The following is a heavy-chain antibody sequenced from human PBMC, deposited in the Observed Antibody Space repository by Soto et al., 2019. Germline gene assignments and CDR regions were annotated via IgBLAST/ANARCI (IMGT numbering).Heavy chain of an antibody. V-gene: IGHV1-69*06. CDR1: GGSFSSDA. CDR2: IIPMFDTT. D-gene: IGHD2-21*02. CDR3: AREVVTETTLGYFDF. Sequence: QVHLVQSGPEVREPGSSVKVSCKASGGSFSSDAITWVRQAPGQGLEWIGEIIPMFDTTNYAPEFQGRVTLTADTATPTVYMAVNMLTPDDTAVYYCAREVVTETTLGYFDFWGQGALVTVSS. J-gene: IGHJ4*02.